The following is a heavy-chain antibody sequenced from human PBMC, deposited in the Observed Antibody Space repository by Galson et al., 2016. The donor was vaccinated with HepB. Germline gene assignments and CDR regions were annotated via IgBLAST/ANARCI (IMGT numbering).Heavy chain of an antibody. V-gene: IGHV3-48*04. J-gene: IGHJ4*02. Sequence: SLRLSCAASGFTFSSYSMNWVRQAPGKGLEWVSYLSSSRSSVIFYADSVKGRFTISRDNSKNTLYLRMNSLRVEDTAIYYCARGTALPGVDYWGQGSLVIVSS. CDR2: LSSSRSSVI. CDR1: GFTFSSYS. CDR3: ARGTALPGVDY. D-gene: IGHD4-17*01.